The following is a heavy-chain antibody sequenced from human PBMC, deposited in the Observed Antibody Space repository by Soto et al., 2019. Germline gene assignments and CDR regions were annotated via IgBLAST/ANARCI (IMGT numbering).Heavy chain of an antibody. CDR2: IYSGGST. V-gene: IGHV3-66*01. Sequence: GGSLRLSCAASGFTVSSNYMSWVRQAPGKGLEWVSVIYSGGSTYYADSVKGRFTISRDNSKNTLYLQMNSLRAEDTAVYYCAGDPGAAGSEPVDYWGQGTLVTVSS. CDR1: GFTVSSNY. CDR3: AGDPGAAGSEPVDY. J-gene: IGHJ4*02. D-gene: IGHD6-13*01.